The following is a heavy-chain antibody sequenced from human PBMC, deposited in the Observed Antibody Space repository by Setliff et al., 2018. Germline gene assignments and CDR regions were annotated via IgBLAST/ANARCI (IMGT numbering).Heavy chain of an antibody. CDR3: AKSNYDYVWGSYRYTEWALDI. J-gene: IGHJ3*02. D-gene: IGHD3-16*02. Sequence: PGGSLRLSCAASGFTFSSYGMHWVRQAPGKGLEWVAVISYDGSNKYYADSVKGRFTISRDNSKNTLYLQMNSLRAEDTAVYYCAKSNYDYVWGSYRYTEWALDIWGQGTMVTVSS. CDR1: GFTFSSYG. V-gene: IGHV3-30*18. CDR2: ISYDGSNK.